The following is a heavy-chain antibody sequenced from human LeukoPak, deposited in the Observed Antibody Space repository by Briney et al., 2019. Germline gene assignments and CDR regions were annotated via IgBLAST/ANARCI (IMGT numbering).Heavy chain of an antibody. J-gene: IGHJ4*02. CDR3: AREVEMAKQFDY. Sequence: SETLSLTCTVSGGSFSSHYWSWIRQPAGKGLEWIGRMSTTGSTNYNPSLRSRVTMSVDTSKNQFYLKLSSVTAADTAVYYCAREVEMAKQFDYWGQGTLVTVSS. CDR1: GGSFSSHY. CDR2: MSTTGST. V-gene: IGHV4-4*07. D-gene: IGHD5-24*01.